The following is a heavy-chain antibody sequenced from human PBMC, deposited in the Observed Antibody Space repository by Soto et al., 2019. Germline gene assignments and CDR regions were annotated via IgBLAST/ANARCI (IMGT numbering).Heavy chain of an antibody. CDR1: GFLFSGYA. J-gene: IGHJ4*02. CDR3: ARGRGLAARPQHLDH. D-gene: IGHD6-6*01. V-gene: IGHV3-30*04. Sequence: QVHLVESGGGVVQPGGSLRLSCATSGFLFSGYAMHWVRQTPGKGLEWVAVISYDGKEKYYADSAEGRFTISRESSGVTLYLQMSSLRVEDTAVYYCARGRGLAARPQHLDHWGQGTLVTVSS. CDR2: ISYDGKEK.